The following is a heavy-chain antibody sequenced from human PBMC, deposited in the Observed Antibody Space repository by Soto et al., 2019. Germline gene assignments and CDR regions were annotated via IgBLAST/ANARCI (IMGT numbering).Heavy chain of an antibody. J-gene: IGHJ6*02. CDR3: ARVLYYGSGSYSPYGMDG. Sequence: QVQLVQSGAEVKKPGSSVKVSCKTSGVSFNNNGIGWVRQAPGHGLEWMGGVSPPFRTSNYARKFQSRISITADASTGRVNMELSSLTSEDTVQYYCARVLYYGSGSYSPYGMDGWGQGTTVTVSS. D-gene: IGHD3-10*01. CDR1: GVSFNNNG. V-gene: IGHV1-69*01. CDR2: VSPPFRTS.